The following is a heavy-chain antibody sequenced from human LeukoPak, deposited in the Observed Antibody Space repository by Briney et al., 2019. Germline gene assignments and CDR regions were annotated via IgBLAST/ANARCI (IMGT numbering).Heavy chain of an antibody. J-gene: IGHJ5*02. CDR1: GYTFTTYG. CDR3: ARDVLLVPRWFDP. D-gene: IGHD6-13*01. V-gene: IGHV1-18*01. Sequence: GSVKVSCKASGYTFTTYGISWVRQAPGQGLEWMGWISAYNGNTNYVQKLQGRVTMTTDTSTSTAYMELRSLRSDDTAIYYCARDVLLVPRWFDPWGQGTLVTVSS. CDR2: ISAYNGNT.